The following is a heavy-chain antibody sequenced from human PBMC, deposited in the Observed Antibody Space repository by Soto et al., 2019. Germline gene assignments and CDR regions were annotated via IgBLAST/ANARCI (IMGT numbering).Heavy chain of an antibody. V-gene: IGHV3-30*18. D-gene: IGHD3-3*01. CDR3: AKTPGFWSGYPVYYYGMDV. CDR1: GFTFSSYG. CDR2: ISYDGSNK. J-gene: IGHJ6*02. Sequence: GGSLGLSCAASGFTFSSYGMHWVRQAPGKGLEWVAVISYDGSNKYYADSVKGRFTISRDNSKNTLYLQMNSLRAEDTAVYYCAKTPGFWSGYPVYYYGMDVWGQGTTVTVSS.